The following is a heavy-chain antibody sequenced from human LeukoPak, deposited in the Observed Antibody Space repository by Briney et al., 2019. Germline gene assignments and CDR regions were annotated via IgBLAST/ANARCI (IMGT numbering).Heavy chain of an antibody. CDR2: ICSSIGCT. J-gene: IGHJ4*02. D-gene: IGHD1-1*01. CDR1: AFTFSSHP. Sequence: GGSLRLSCAASAFTFSSHPMGWVRRAPGKGLEWVSSICSSIGCTYYADSVRGRFAISRDNSKNTLYLQMNSLRAEDTAVYYCARISLAPSDNFDSWGQGTLVTVSS. CDR3: ARISLAPSDNFDS. V-gene: IGHV3-23*01.